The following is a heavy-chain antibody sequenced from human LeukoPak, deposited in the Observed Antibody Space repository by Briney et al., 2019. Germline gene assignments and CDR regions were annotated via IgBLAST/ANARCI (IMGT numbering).Heavy chain of an antibody. V-gene: IGHV1-2*06. CDR3: ARVKSSSSPEFDY. J-gene: IGHJ4*02. Sequence: GASVKVSCKASGYTFIGYYMHWVRQAPGQGLEWMGRINPNSGGTNYAQKFQGRVTMTRDTSISIAYMELSRLTCDDTAVYYCARVKSSSSPEFDYWGQGTLVTVSS. CDR1: GYTFIGYY. CDR2: INPNSGGT. D-gene: IGHD6-6*01.